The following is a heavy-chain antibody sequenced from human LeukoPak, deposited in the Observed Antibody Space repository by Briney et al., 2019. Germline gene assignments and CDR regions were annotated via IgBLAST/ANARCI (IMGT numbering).Heavy chain of an antibody. CDR1: GFTFSSYG. V-gene: IGHV3-30*02. D-gene: IGHD1-1*01. CDR3: AKDISGTTTGT. CDR2: IRYDGSNK. Sequence: GGSLRLSCAASGFTFSSYGMHWVRQAPGKGLEWVAFIRYDGSNKYYADSVKGRFTISRDNSKNTLCLQMNSLRAEDTAVYYCAKDISGTTTGTGGQGTLVTVSS. J-gene: IGHJ4*02.